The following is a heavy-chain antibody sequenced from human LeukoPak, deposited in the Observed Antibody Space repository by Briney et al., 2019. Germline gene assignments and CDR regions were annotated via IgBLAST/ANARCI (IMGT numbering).Heavy chain of an antibody. V-gene: IGHV1-24*01. Sequence: ASVKVSCKVSGYTLTELSMHWVRRAPGKGLEWMGGFDPEDGETIYAQKFQGRVTMTEDTSTDTAYMELSSLRSEDTAVYYCATDWGLRFLEWSYWGQGTLVTVSS. CDR2: FDPEDGET. D-gene: IGHD3-3*01. CDR3: ATDWGLRFLEWSY. CDR1: GYTLTELS. J-gene: IGHJ4*02.